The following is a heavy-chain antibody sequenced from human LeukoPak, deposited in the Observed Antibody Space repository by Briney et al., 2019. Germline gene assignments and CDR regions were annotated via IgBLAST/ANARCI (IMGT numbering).Heavy chain of an antibody. CDR2: ITLRGTKV. CDR3: ATLRWGSGLFAGDY. V-gene: IGHV3-48*04. D-gene: IGHD6-19*01. Sequence: GGSLRLSCAASGFTLSNAWMNWVRQAPGKGLEWIAYITLRGTKVYYADSVRGRFTISRDNAKDSVYLQMDSLTAEDTAIYYCATLRWGSGLFAGDYWGQGSLVTVSS. CDR1: GFTLSNAW. J-gene: IGHJ4*02.